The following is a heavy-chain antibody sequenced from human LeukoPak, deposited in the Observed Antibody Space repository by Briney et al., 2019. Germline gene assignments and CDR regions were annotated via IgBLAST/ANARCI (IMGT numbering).Heavy chain of an antibody. V-gene: IGHV4-4*07. CDR1: GGSISSYY. CDR2: IYNSGST. J-gene: IGHJ5*02. Sequence: PSETLSLTCTVSGGSISSYYWNWIRQPAGKGLEWIGRIYNSGSTNYNPSLKSRVTMSVDTSKNQFSLRLSSVTAADTAVYYCARGGTTTSRWFDPWGQGTLVTVSS. D-gene: IGHD1-7*01. CDR3: ARGGTTTSRWFDP.